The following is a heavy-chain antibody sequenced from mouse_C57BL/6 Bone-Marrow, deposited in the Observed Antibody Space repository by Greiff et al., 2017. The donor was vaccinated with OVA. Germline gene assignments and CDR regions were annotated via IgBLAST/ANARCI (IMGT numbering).Heavy chain of an antibody. J-gene: IGHJ2*01. D-gene: IGHD1-1*01. V-gene: IGHV1-82*01. CDR1: GYAFSSSW. CDR3: AREGYTEVHFDY. CDR2: IYPGDGDT. Sequence: QVQLQQSGPELVKPGASVKISCKASGYAFSSSWMNWVKQRPGKGLEWIGRIYPGDGDTNYNGKFKGKATLTADKSSSTAYMQLSSLTSEDSAVCVCAREGYTEVHFDYWGKGTTLTVSS.